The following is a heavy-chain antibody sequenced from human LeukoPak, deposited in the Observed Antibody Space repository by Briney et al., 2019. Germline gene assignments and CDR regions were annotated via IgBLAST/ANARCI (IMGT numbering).Heavy chain of an antibody. CDR1: GFTFSSYA. CDR2: ISYDGSNK. CDR3: AREVGFRGYDYQFDY. D-gene: IGHD5-12*01. V-gene: IGHV3-30*04. J-gene: IGHJ4*02. Sequence: GGSLRLSCAASGFTFSSYAMHWVRQAPGKGLEWVAVISYDGSNKYYADSVKGRFTIPRDNSKNTLYLQMNSLRAEDTAVYYCAREVGFRGYDYQFDYWGQGTLVTVSS.